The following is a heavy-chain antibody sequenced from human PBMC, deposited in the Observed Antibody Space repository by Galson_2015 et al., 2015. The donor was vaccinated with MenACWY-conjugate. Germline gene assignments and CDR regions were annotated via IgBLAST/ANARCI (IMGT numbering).Heavy chain of an antibody. V-gene: IGHV3-23*01. Sequence: SLRLSCAASGFTFSSYAMKWVRQAPGKGLEWVSGISGGGYTTYYADSVRGRFTISRDNSENTLYLQMNSLRAEDTAVYYCAKDLGSYGSPHYGMDVWGQGTTVTVSS. CDR3: AKDLGSYGSPHYGMDV. CDR1: GFTFSSYA. J-gene: IGHJ6*02. CDR2: ISGGGYTT. D-gene: IGHD6-13*01.